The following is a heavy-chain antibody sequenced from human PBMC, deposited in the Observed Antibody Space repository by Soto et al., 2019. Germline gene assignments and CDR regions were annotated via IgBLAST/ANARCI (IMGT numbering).Heavy chain of an antibody. CDR3: AREGIAAHPLDY. CDR1: GYTFTSYA. J-gene: IGHJ4*02. V-gene: IGHV1-3*01. Sequence: ASVKDSCKASGYTFTSYAMHWVRQAPGQRLEWMGWINAGNGNTKYSQKFQGRVTITRDTSASTAYMELSSLRSEDTAVYYCAREGIAAHPLDYWGQGTLVTVSS. CDR2: INAGNGNT. D-gene: IGHD6-6*01.